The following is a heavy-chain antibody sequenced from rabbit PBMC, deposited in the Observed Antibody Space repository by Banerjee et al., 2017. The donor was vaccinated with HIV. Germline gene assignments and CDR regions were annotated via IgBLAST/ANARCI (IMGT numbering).Heavy chain of an antibody. Sequence: QSLEESGGDLVKPGASLTLTCTASGFSFSSSYYMCWVRQAPGKGLEWIACIYAGSSGSTYYASWAKGRFTISKTSSTTVTLQMTSLTAADTATYFCARVGYYTYDVGGYAYNYGMDLWGPGTLV. J-gene: IGHJ6*01. CDR1: GFSFSSSYY. CDR2: IYAGSSGST. V-gene: IGHV1S40*01. D-gene: IGHD6-1*01. CDR3: ARVGYYTYDVGGYAYNYGMDL.